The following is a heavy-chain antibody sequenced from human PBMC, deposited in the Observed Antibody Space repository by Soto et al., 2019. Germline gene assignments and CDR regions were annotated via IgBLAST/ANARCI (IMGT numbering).Heavy chain of an antibody. CDR1: GGSISSGGYY. Sequence: SETLSLTCTVSGGSISSGGYYWSWIRQHPXKGLEWIGYIYYSGSTYYNPSLKSRVTISVDTSKNQFSLKLSSVTAADTAVYYCARDYLYYGSGRRRLYFDYWGQGTLVTVSS. J-gene: IGHJ4*02. V-gene: IGHV4-31*03. CDR2: IYYSGST. D-gene: IGHD3-10*01. CDR3: ARDYLYYGSGRRRLYFDY.